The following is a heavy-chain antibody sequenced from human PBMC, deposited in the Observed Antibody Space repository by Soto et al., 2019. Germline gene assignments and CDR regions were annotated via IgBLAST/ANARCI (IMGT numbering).Heavy chain of an antibody. CDR2: VSGRSATT. CDR1: GFTLNNFA. V-gene: IGHV3-23*01. Sequence: PGGSLRLSCAASGFTLNNFAMSWVRQAPGMGLEWVSTVSGRSATTYSADSVKGRFTISRDNSKNTLLLQMNSLRAEDTAVYFCAKGYSDSPKNSFDSWGQGALVTVYS. CDR3: AKGYSDSPKNSFDS. D-gene: IGHD5-12*01. J-gene: IGHJ4*02.